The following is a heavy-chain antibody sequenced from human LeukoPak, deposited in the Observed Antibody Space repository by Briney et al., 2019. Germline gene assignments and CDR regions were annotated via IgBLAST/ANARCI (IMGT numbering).Heavy chain of an antibody. CDR1: GGSISSSSYY. CDR2: IYYSGST. V-gene: IGHV4-39*01. CDR3: ATQGGIVVVSAATCYYYGMDV. D-gene: IGHD2-2*01. Sequence: SETLSLTCTVSGGSISSSSYYWGWIRQPPGKGLEWIGSIYYSGSTYYNPSLKSRVTISVDTSKNQFSLKLSSVTAADTAVYYCATQGGIVVVSAATCYYYGMDVWGQGTTVTVSS. J-gene: IGHJ6*02.